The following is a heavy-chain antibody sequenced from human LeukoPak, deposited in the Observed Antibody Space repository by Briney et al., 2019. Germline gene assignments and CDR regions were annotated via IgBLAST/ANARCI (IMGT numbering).Heavy chain of an antibody. D-gene: IGHD5-12*01. CDR1: GYTLTALS. Sequence: GASVKLCCKVSGYTLTALSIMWVRQAPGKGLEWMGNFDPKDGKGTYAQNFHGRVIMTEVTPPETAYMDLSRLRSEDTAVCYCAWLRLGPDFYMDVWGQGTTVTVSS. V-gene: IGHV1-24*01. J-gene: IGHJ6*02. CDR2: FDPKDGKG. CDR3: AWLRLGPDFYMDV.